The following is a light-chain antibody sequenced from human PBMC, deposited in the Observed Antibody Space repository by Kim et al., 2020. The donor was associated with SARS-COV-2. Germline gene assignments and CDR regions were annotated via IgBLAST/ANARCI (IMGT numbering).Light chain of an antibody. CDR1: QSVSNY. CDR3: QQRGNWPSLT. V-gene: IGKV3-11*01. Sequence: APGERATLSCRASQSVSNYLAWYQQKPGQAPRLLISDASNRATGIPARFSGSGSGTDFTLTISSLEPEDFAVYYCQQRGNWPSLTFGGGTKVEIK. J-gene: IGKJ4*01. CDR2: DAS.